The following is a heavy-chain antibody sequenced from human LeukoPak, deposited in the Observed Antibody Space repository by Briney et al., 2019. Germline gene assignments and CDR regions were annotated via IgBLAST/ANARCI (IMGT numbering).Heavy chain of an antibody. CDR2: ISGYNGNT. CDR3: AGGGGKVGATIRDYYYYGMDV. CDR1: GYTLTSYG. V-gene: IGHV1-18*01. Sequence: ASVKVSCKASGYTLTSYGISWVRQAPGQGLEWMGWISGYNGNTHYAQKFQGRATVTTDTSTSTAYMELRSLRSDDTAVYYCAGGGGKVGATIRDYYYYGMDVWGQGTTVTVSS. J-gene: IGHJ6*02. D-gene: IGHD1-26*01.